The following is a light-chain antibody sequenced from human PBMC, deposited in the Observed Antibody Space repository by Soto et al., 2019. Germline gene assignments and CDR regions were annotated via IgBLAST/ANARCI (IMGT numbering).Light chain of an antibody. J-gene: IGKJ4*01. CDR3: QPYNNWPLT. CDR2: DAS. Sequence: GDRVTITCRASQSISNRLAWHQQKPGKAPKVLIYDASSLKSGVPSRFSGSGSGTEFTLTINSLQSEDFAIYYCQPYNNWPLTFGGGTKVDIK. CDR1: QSISNR. V-gene: IGKV1-5*01.